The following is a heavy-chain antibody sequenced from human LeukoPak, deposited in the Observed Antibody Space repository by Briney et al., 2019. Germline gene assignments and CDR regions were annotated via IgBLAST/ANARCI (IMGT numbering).Heavy chain of an antibody. D-gene: IGHD4-17*01. CDR2: IYDSGST. CDR3: ARTTVTVSHFDY. Sequence: SETLSLTCTVSGGSISSYYWSWIRQPPGKGLEWIGYIYDSGSTNHNPSLKSRVTISVDTSKNQFSLKLSSVTAADTAVYYCARTTVTVSHFDYWGQGTLVTVSS. V-gene: IGHV4-59*08. CDR1: GGSISSYY. J-gene: IGHJ4*02.